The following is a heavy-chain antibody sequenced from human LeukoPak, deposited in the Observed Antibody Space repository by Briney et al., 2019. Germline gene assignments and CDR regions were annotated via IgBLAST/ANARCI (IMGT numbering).Heavy chain of an antibody. J-gene: IGHJ6*02. CDR2: IYHSGST. V-gene: IGHV4-38-2*01. D-gene: IGHD3-10*01. Sequence: SETLSLTCAVSGYSISSGYYWGWIRQPPGKGLEWIGSIYHSGSTYYNPSLKSRVTISVDTSKNQFSLKLSSVTAADTAVYYCARAGYTYYYGSGSYAYYYYYGMDVWGQGTTVTVSS. CDR1: GYSISSGYY. CDR3: ARAGYTYYYGSGSYAYYYYYGMDV.